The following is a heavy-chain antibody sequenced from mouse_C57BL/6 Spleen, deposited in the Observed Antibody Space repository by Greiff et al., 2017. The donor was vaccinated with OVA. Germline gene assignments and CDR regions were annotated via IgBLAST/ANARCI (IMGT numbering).Heavy chain of an antibody. V-gene: IGHV1-69*01. D-gene: IGHD2-2*01. CDR3: ARVGLGNYYFDY. Sequence: VQLQQPGAELVMPGASVKLSCKASGYTFTSYWMHWVKQRPGQGLEWIGEIDPSDSYTNYNQKFKGKSTLTVDKSSSTAYMQLSSLTSEDSAVYYCARVGLGNYYFDYWGQGTTLTVSS. CDR2: IDPSDSYT. J-gene: IGHJ2*01. CDR1: GYTFTSYW.